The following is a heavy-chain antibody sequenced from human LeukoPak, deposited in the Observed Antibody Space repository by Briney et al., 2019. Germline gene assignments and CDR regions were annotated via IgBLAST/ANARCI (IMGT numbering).Heavy chain of an antibody. CDR3: ARGYSSSWYEDWFDP. CDR1: GFTFSSYS. V-gene: IGHV3-21*01. J-gene: IGHJ5*02. D-gene: IGHD6-13*01. CDR2: ISSSNSYI. Sequence: GGSLRLSCAASGFTFSSYSMNWVRQAPRKGLEWVSSISSSNSYIYYADSVKGRFTISRDNAKNSLYLQMNSLRAEDTAVYYCARGYSSSWYEDWFDPWGQGTLVTVSS.